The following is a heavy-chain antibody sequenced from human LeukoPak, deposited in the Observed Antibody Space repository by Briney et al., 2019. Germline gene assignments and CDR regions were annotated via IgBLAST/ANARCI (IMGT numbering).Heavy chain of an antibody. V-gene: IGHV5-51*01. D-gene: IGHD5-18*01. Sequence: GESLKISCKGSGYSFKYWIGWVRQMPGKGLEWMGIIYPADSDTRYSPSFQGQVTISADESISTAYVQWSSLKASDTAMYYCARSIQGGFFDYWGQGTLVTVSS. J-gene: IGHJ4*02. CDR2: IYPADSDT. CDR1: GYSFKYW. CDR3: ARSIQGGFFDY.